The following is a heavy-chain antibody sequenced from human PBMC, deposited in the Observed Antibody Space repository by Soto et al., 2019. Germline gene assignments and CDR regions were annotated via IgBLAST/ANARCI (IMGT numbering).Heavy chain of an antibody. J-gene: IGHJ6*02. D-gene: IGHD3-3*01. Sequence: GGSLRLSCTASGFTFSSYAMNWVRQAPGKGLEWVSVISGSGGSTYYADSVKGRFTISRDNSKNTLYLQMNSLRAEDTAVYYCAKVYDLSRYYYYGMDVWGQGTTVTVSS. CDR1: GFTFSSYA. CDR2: ISGSGGST. V-gene: IGHV3-23*01. CDR3: AKVYDLSRYYYYGMDV.